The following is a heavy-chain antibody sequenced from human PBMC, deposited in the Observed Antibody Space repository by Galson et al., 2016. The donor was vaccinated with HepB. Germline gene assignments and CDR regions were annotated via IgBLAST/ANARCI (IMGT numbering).Heavy chain of an antibody. CDR2: MYWDDDK. CDR1: GFSLTTTGVG. J-gene: IGHJ4*02. V-gene: IGHV2-5*02. D-gene: IGHD3-22*01. Sequence: PALVKPTQTLTLTCTFSGFSLTTTGVGVGWIRQPPGKALEWLALMYWDDDKRYSPSLKSRLTITKDTPKNQVVLTMTNMDPVDTATYYCAHRPPTYYYDDSGHQVFDYWGQGTLVTVSS. CDR3: AHRPPTYYYDDSGHQVFDY.